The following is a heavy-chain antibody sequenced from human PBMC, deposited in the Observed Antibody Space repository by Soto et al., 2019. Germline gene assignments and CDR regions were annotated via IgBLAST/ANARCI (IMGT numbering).Heavy chain of an antibody. J-gene: IGHJ4*02. D-gene: IGHD4-17*01. V-gene: IGHV3-33*01. CDR1: GFTFSSYG. Sequence: PGGSLRLSCAASGFTFSSYGMHWVRQAPGKGLEWVAVIWYDGSNKYYADSVKGRFTISRDNSKNTLYLQMNSLRAEDTAVYYCAREHYGDYQFDYWGQGTLVTVSS. CDR2: IWYDGSNK. CDR3: AREHYGDYQFDY.